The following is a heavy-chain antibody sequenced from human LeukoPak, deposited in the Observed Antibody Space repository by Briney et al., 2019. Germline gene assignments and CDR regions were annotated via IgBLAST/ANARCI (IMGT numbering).Heavy chain of an antibody. J-gene: IGHJ4*02. CDR1: GFTFSSYS. D-gene: IGHD2-2*01. CDR3: AREGGYCSSTSCLREN. CDR2: ISSSSSTI. V-gene: IGHV3-48*01. Sequence: GGSLRLSCAASGFTFSSYSMNWVRQAPGKGLEWVSYISSSSSTIYYADSVKGRFTISRDNAKNSLYLQMNSLRAEDTAVYYCAREGGYCSSTSCLRENWGQGTLVTVSS.